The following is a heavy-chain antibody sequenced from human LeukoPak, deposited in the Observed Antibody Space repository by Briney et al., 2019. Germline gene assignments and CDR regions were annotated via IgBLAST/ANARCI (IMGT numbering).Heavy chain of an antibody. CDR3: AKAAGGATSLFGY. V-gene: IGHV3-30*18. D-gene: IGHD1-26*01. J-gene: IGHJ4*02. CDR1: GFTFSNYG. Sequence: TGGSLRLSCAASGFTFSNYGMHWVRQAPGKGLEWVAVISYDGSNKYYADSVKGRFTISRDNSKNTLCLQMNSLRAEDTAVYYCAKAAGGATSLFGYWGQGTLVTVSS. CDR2: ISYDGSNK.